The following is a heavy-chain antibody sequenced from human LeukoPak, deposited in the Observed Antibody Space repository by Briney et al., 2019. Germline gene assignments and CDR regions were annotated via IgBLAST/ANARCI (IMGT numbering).Heavy chain of an antibody. V-gene: IGHV3-23*01. CDR1: GFTFSSYA. CDR2: ISGSGGST. D-gene: IGHD1-1*01. J-gene: IGHJ4*02. Sequence: GGSLRLSCAASGFTFSSYAVSWVRQAPGKGLEWVSAISGSGGSTYYADSVKGRFTISRDNSKNTLYLQMNSLRAEDTAVYYCAKVEGRPRSYFDYWGQGTLVTVSS. CDR3: AKVEGRPRSYFDY.